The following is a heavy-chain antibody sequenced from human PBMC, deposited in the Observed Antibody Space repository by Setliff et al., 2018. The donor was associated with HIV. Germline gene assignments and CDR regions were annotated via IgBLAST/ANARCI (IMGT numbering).Heavy chain of an antibody. CDR1: GGSISSFSYY. J-gene: IGHJ4*02. Sequence: SETLSLTCTVSGGSISSFSYYWGWIRQPPGKGPEWIGSIFHTGNTYYNPSLKGRVTISVETSKNQVSLKLTSVTAADTAVYYCASHTAVGPLGYFDYWGQGTPVTVSS. V-gene: IGHV4-39*07. CDR3: ASHTAVGPLGYFDY. D-gene: IGHD6-19*01. CDR2: IFHTGNT.